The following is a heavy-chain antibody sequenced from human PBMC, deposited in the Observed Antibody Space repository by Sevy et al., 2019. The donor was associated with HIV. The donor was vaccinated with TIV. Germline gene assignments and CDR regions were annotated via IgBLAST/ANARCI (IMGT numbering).Heavy chain of an antibody. V-gene: IGHV3-30-3*01. Sequence: GGSLRLSCAASGFTFSSYAMHWVRQAPGKGLEWVAVISYDGSNKYYADSGKGRFTIARANSKNTLYLQMNSLRAEDTAVYYCARATPRNLVVVTAQLGYWGQGTLVTVSS. CDR3: ARATPRNLVVVTAQLGY. J-gene: IGHJ4*02. D-gene: IGHD2-21*02. CDR1: GFTFSSYA. CDR2: ISYDGSNK.